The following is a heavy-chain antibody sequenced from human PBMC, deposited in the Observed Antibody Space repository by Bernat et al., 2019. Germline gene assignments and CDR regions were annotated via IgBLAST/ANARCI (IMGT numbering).Heavy chain of an antibody. D-gene: IGHD3-9*01. V-gene: IGHV3-23*04. CDR2: ISGSGGST. CDR3: AKEGGPQTGYRLPVFDP. J-gene: IGHJ5*02. Sequence: EVQLVESGGGLVQPGGSLRLSCAASGFTFSSYAMSWVRQAPGKGLEWVSAISGSGGSTYYADSVKGRFTISRDNSKNTLYLQMNSLRAEDTAVYYCAKEGGPQTGYRLPVFDPWGQGTLVTVSS. CDR1: GFTFSSYA.